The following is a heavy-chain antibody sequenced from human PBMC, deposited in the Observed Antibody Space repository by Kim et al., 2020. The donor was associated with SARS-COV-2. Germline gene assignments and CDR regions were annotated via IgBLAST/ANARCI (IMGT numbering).Heavy chain of an antibody. CDR2: ISWNSGSI. D-gene: IGHD3-22*01. Sequence: GGSLRLSCAASGFTFDDYAMHWVRQAPGKGLEWVSGISWNSGSIGYADSVKGRFTISRDNAKNSLYLQMNSLRAEDTALYYCAKDPLYDSSGNFDYWGQGTLVTVSS. CDR3: AKDPLYDSSGNFDY. J-gene: IGHJ4*02. V-gene: IGHV3-9*01. CDR1: GFTFDDYA.